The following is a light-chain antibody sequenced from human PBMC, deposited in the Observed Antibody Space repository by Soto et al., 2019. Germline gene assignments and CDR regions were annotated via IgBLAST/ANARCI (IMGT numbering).Light chain of an antibody. CDR1: QSVSSY. CDR3: QQRSNWPAWT. Sequence: EIVLTQSPATLSLSPWERATLSCRASQSVSSYLAWYQQKPGQAPRLLIYEASNRATGIPARFSGSGSGTDFTLTISSLEPEDFAVYYCQQRSNWPAWTFGQGTKVDIK. J-gene: IGKJ1*01. V-gene: IGKV3-11*01. CDR2: EAS.